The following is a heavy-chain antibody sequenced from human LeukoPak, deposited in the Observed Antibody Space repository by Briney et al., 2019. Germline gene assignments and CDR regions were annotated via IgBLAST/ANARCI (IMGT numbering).Heavy chain of an antibody. CDR3: IVFGDSNH. D-gene: IGHD4-17*01. CDR2: IASDGSST. Sequence: GGSLRLSCAASGFTFSSYWMNWVRQAPGKGLVWVSRIASDGSSTTYADSVKGRFSISRDNAKNTLYLQINSRRVEDTAVYYCIVFGDSNHWGQGTLVTVS. V-gene: IGHV3-74*01. J-gene: IGHJ5*02. CDR1: GFTFSSYW.